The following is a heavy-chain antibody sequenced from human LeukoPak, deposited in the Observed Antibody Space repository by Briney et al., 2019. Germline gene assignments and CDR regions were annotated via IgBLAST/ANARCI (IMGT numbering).Heavy chain of an antibody. Sequence: GSLRLSGAASGFTVITNDMTGVRQAPGKGLEWVSVLYSDGNTKYADSVQGRFTISRDNSKNTLYLEMNSLSPDDTAVYYCARGVEPLAANTLAYWGQGTLVTVSS. CDR2: LYSDGNT. D-gene: IGHD1-14*01. CDR1: GFTVITND. V-gene: IGHV3-53*01. CDR3: ARGVEPLAANTLAY. J-gene: IGHJ4*02.